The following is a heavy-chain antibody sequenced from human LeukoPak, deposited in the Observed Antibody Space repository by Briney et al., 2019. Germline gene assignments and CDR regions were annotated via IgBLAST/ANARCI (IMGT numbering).Heavy chain of an antibody. CDR2: ISSSSSYI. J-gene: IGHJ4*02. D-gene: IGHD4-17*01. Sequence: GGSLRLSCAASGFTFSSYSMNWVRQAPGKGLEWVSSISSSSSYIYYVDSVKGRFTISRDNAKNSLYLQMNSLRAEDTAVYYCARDDYGDYAGFDYWGQGTLVTVSS. CDR3: ARDDYGDYAGFDY. V-gene: IGHV3-21*01. CDR1: GFTFSSYS.